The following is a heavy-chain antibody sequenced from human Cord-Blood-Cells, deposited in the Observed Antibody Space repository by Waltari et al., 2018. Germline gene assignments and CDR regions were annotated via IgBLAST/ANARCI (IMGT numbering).Heavy chain of an antibody. CDR3: ARDPRGANWGYDAFDI. Sequence: EVQLVESGGGLVKPGGSLRLSCAASGLNFSSYSMNWVRQAPGKGLVWVSSIRSSRSYIYYADSVKGRFTISRDNAKNSLYLQMNSLRAEDTAVYYCARDPRGANWGYDAFDIWGQGTMVTVSS. CDR2: IRSSRSYI. J-gene: IGHJ3*02. D-gene: IGHD7-27*01. V-gene: IGHV3-21*01. CDR1: GLNFSSYS.